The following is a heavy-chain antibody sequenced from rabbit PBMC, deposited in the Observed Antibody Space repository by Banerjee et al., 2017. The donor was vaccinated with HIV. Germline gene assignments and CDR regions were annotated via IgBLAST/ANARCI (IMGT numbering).Heavy chain of an antibody. Sequence: QQQLEESGGGLVKPGGTLTLTCTASGFSFSSSYWICWVRQAPGKGLELIACIYTGSGSTWYATWVNGRFTISRSTSLNTVDLKMTSLTAADTATYFCGRATGDLGDGPDCFTLWGPGTLVTVS. J-gene: IGHJ4*01. CDR1: GFSFSSSYW. D-gene: IGHD2-1*01. V-gene: IGHV1S43*01. CDR2: IYTGSGST. CDR3: GRATGDLGDGPDCFTL.